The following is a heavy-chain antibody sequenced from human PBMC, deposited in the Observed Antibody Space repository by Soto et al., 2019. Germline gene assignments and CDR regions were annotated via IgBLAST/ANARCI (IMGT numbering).Heavy chain of an antibody. J-gene: IGHJ3*02. CDR2: IKQDGSEK. D-gene: IGHD3-3*01. CDR1: GFTFSTYA. Sequence: PGGSLRLSCAASGFTFSTYAMHWVRQAPGKGLGWVANIKQDGSEKYYVDSVKGRFTISRDNAKNSLYLQMNSLRAEDTAVYYCARVGRWAYYDFWSGPNDAFDIWGQGTMVTVSS. CDR3: ARVGRWAYYDFWSGPNDAFDI. V-gene: IGHV3-7*03.